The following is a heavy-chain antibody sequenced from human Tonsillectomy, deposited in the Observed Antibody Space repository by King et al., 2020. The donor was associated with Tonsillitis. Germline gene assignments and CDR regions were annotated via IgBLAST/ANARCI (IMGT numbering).Heavy chain of an antibody. Sequence: VQLVESGAEVKKPGASVKVSCKASGYTFTSYYMHWVRQAPGQGLEWMGIINPSGGSTSYAQKFQGRVTMTRDTSTSTVYMELSSLISEDTAVYYCASGTATYYFDYWGQGTLVTVSS. V-gene: IGHV1-46*03. D-gene: IGHD5-18*01. J-gene: IGHJ4*02. CDR3: ASGTATYYFDY. CDR1: GYTFTSYY. CDR2: INPSGGST.